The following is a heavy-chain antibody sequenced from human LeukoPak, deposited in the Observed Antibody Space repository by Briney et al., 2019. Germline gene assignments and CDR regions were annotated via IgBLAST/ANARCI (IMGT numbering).Heavy chain of an antibody. CDR3: ARDGGSGWYDY. Sequence: SETLSLTCTVSGGSIKNYYWNWMRQPAGKGLEWIGRIHTSGRTNYNPSLKSRLTMSVDTSKNQFSLRLTSVTAADTAVYYCARDGGSGWYDYWGQGILVTVSS. V-gene: IGHV4-4*07. CDR1: GGSIKNYY. CDR2: IHTSGRT. J-gene: IGHJ4*02. D-gene: IGHD6-19*01.